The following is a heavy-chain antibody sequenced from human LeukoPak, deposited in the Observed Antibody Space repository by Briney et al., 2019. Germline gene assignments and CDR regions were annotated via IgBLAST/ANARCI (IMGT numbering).Heavy chain of an antibody. J-gene: IGHJ3*02. Sequence: SETLSLTCTVSGGSISSGGYCWSWIRQHPGKGLEWIGYIYYSGSTCYNPSLKSRVTISVDTSKNQFSLKLSSVTAADTAVYYCARDPITGDDAFDIWGQGTMVTVSS. D-gene: IGHD7-27*01. CDR2: IYYSGST. V-gene: IGHV4-31*03. CDR3: ARDPITGDDAFDI. CDR1: GGSISSGGYC.